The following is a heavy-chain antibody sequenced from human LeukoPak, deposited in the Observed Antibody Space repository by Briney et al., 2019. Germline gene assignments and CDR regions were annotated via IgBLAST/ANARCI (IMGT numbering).Heavy chain of an antibody. CDR2: ISSSGSTI. V-gene: IGHV3-11*01. J-gene: IGHJ4*02. Sequence: GGSLRLSCAASGFTFSDYYMSWVRQSPGEGLEWVSYISSSGSTIYYADSVKGRFTISRDNAKNSLYLQMNSLRAEDTAVYYCARDLKDCSSTSCPGFDYWGQGTLVTVSS. CDR1: GFTFSDYY. D-gene: IGHD2-2*01. CDR3: ARDLKDCSSTSCPGFDY.